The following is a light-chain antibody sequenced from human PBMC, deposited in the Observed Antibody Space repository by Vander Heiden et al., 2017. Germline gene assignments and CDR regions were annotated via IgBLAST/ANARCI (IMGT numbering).Light chain of an antibody. CDR1: KLDDKY. CDR3: QTWDTSTAV. CDR2: RDS. V-gene: IGLV3-1*01. J-gene: IGLJ3*02. Sequence: SSELLQPPSVSVSPGQTASIPCSGDKLDDKYAFWYQQKSGQSPVVVIFRDSERPSGIPERFSGSNSGNTATLTISGAQAMDEAEYYCQTWDTSTAVFGGGTKLTVL.